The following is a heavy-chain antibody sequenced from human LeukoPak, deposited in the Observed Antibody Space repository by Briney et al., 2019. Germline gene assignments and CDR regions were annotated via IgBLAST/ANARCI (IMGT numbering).Heavy chain of an antibody. D-gene: IGHD6-13*01. V-gene: IGHV3-23*01. CDR2: ISGSGGST. CDR3: AKTRPLDSSSWSHGDY. J-gene: IGHJ4*02. Sequence: GGSLRLSCAASGFTFSSYAMSWVRQAPGKGLEWVSAISGSGGSTYYADSVKGRFTISRDNSKNTLYLQMNGLRAEDTAVYYCAKTRPLDSSSWSHGDYWGQGTLVTVSS. CDR1: GFTFSSYA.